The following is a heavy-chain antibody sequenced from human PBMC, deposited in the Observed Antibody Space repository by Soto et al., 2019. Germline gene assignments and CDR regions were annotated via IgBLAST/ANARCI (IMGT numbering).Heavy chain of an antibody. CDR2: IYYSGST. Sequence: SDTLSLTCTFFCPSISSSYWSWIRQPPGKGLEWIGYIYYSGSTNYNPSLKSRVTISVDTSKNQFSLKMSSVTAADTAVYYCARLATRYYFDYWGQGTLVTVS. V-gene: IGHV4-59*01. CDR1: CPSISSSY. D-gene: IGHD1-1*01. J-gene: IGHJ4*02. CDR3: ARLATRYYFDY.